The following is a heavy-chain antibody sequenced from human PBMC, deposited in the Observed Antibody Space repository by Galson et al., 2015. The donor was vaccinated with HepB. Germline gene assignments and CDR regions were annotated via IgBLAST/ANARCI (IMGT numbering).Heavy chain of an antibody. V-gene: IGHV3-30*18. CDR2: ISYDGNNK. CDR3: AKDSASSVSYEYYDFWAFIDN. J-gene: IGHJ1*01. Sequence: SLRLSCAASGFTFNTYGIHWVRQAPGKGLEWVALISYDGNNKYYADSVKGRFTISRDNSENTLYLHMNSLRAEDTAVCYCAKDSASSVSYEYYDFWAFIDNWGQGTLVTVSS. D-gene: IGHD3-3*01. CDR1: GFTFNTYG.